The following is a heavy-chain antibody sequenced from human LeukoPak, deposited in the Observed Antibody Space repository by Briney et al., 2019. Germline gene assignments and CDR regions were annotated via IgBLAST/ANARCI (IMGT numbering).Heavy chain of an antibody. V-gene: IGHV4-38-2*01. CDR1: GYSISSGYY. D-gene: IGHD5/OR15-5a*01. Sequence: SETLSLTCAVSGYSISSGYYWGWIRQPPGKGLEWIGSIYHSGSTYYNPSLKSRVTISVDTSKNQFSLKLSSVTAADTAVYYCARVSVQGIGLYYYYYMDVWGKGTTVTVSS. CDR3: ARVSVQGIGLYYYYYMDV. CDR2: IYHSGST. J-gene: IGHJ6*03.